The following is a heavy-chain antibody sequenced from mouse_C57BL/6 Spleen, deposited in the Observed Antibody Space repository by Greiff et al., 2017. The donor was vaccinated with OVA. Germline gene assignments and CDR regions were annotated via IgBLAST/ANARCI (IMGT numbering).Heavy chain of an antibody. J-gene: IGHJ3*01. CDR3: ARASDDYGAGFAY. Sequence: VQLVESGAELVKPGASVKMSCKASGYTFTTYPIEWMKQNHGKSLEWIGNFHPYNDDTKYNEKFKGKATLTVEKSSSTVYLELSRLTSDDSAVYYCARASDDYGAGFAYWGQGTLVTVSA. D-gene: IGHD2-4*01. V-gene: IGHV1-47*01. CDR2: FHPYNDDT. CDR1: GYTFTTYP.